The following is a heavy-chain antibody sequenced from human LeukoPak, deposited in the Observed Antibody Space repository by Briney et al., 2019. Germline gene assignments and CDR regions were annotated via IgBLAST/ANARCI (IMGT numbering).Heavy chain of an antibody. CDR2: IYYSGST. CDR3: ARDPLYYGSGSYTNYFDY. V-gene: IGHV4-59*12. CDR1: GGSISSYY. J-gene: IGHJ4*02. D-gene: IGHD3-10*01. Sequence: SETLSLTCTVSGGSISSYYWSWIRQPPGKGLEWIGYIYYSGSTNYNPSLKSRVTISVDTSKNQFSLKLSSVTAADTAVYYCARDPLYYGSGSYTNYFDYWGQGTLVTVSS.